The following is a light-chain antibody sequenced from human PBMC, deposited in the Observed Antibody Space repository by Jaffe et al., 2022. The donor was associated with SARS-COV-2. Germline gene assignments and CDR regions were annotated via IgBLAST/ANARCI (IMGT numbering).Light chain of an antibody. CDR3: ATWDGRLKVYF. Sequence: QSVLTQPPSVSAAPGQKVTISCSGSSSNIGNHYVSWYQQLPGTAPKLLIYDNNQRPSGIPDRFSGSKSGTSATLGITGLQTGDEADYHCATWDGRLKVYFFGSGTKVTVL. CDR2: DNN. V-gene: IGLV1-51*01. CDR1: SSNIGNHY. J-gene: IGLJ1*01.